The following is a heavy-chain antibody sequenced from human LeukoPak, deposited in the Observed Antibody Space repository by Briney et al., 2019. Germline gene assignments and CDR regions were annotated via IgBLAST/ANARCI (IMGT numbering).Heavy chain of an antibody. D-gene: IGHD3-9*01. CDR2: IYYSGST. CDR1: GGSISSGGYY. Sequence: SETLSLTCTVSGGSISSGGYYWSWIRQHPGKGLEWIGYIYYSGSTYYNPSLKSRVTISVDTSKNQFSLKLSSVTAADTAVYYCARDAKVRYYDILTSSYYYYYYMDVWGQGTMVTVSS. CDR3: ARDAKVRYYDILTSSYYYYYYMDV. V-gene: IGHV4-31*03. J-gene: IGHJ6*03.